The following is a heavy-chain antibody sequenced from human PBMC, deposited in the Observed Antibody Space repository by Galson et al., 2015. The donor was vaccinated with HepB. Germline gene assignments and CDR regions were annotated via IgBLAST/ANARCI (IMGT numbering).Heavy chain of an antibody. J-gene: IGHJ3*02. CDR1: GFTFSSYA. V-gene: IGHV3-23*01. CDR2: ISGSGGST. CDR3: AKGGYYDSSGSEGAFDI. D-gene: IGHD3-22*01. Sequence: SLRLSCAASGFTFSSYAMSWVRQAPGKGLEWVSAISGSGGSTYYAYSVKGRFTISRDNSKNTLYLQMNSLRAEDTAVYYCAKGGYYDSSGSEGAFDIWGQGTMVTVSS.